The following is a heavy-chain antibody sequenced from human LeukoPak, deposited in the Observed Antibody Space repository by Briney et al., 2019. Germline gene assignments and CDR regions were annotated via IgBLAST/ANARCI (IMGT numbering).Heavy chain of an antibody. D-gene: IGHD4-17*01. Sequence: SQTLSLTCTVSGGSISSGSYYWSWIRQPAGKGLEWIGRIYTSGSTNYNPSLKSRVTISVDTSKNQLSLKLSSVTAADTAVYYCARESFYGDSDWGQGTLVTVSS. J-gene: IGHJ4*02. CDR2: IYTSGST. V-gene: IGHV4-61*02. CDR1: GGSISSGSYY. CDR3: ARESFYGDSD.